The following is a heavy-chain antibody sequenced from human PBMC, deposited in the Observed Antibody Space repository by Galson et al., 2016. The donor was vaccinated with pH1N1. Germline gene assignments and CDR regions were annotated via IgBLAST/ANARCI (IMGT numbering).Heavy chain of an antibody. CDR3: ARDRGGFDI. CDR2: ISAYDGHT. V-gene: IGHV1-18*01. J-gene: IGHJ3*02. CDR1: GYTFINYG. D-gene: IGHD3-10*01. Sequence: SVKVSCKASGYTFINYGIAWVRQAPGQGPEWMGWISAYDGHTDYAQNFQGRVAMTIDTSTSTANMELRSLRSDDTAVYYCARDRGGFDIWGQGKRVTVSS.